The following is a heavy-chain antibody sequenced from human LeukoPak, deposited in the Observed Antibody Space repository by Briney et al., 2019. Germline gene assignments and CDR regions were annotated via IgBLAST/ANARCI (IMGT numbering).Heavy chain of an antibody. D-gene: IGHD5-12*01. CDR2: INPIGGGT. CDR3: ARGDHSGYVILDY. CDR1: GYTFTAYY. V-gene: IGHV1-2*02. Sequence: ASVKVSCEASGYTFTAYYIHWVRQAPGQGLEWMGWINPIGGGTNNAQKFQGRVTMTSDTSISTAYMELSSLRSDDTAMYYCARGDHSGYVILDYWGQGTLVTVSS. J-gene: IGHJ4*02.